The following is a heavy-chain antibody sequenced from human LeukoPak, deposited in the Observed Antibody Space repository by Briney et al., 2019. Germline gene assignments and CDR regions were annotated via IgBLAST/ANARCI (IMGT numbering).Heavy chain of an antibody. V-gene: IGHV5-51*01. Sequence: GESLNISWKCSGYSFTNCLIGWVRPPPGEGLEWMGIIHPGDSDNRYSPSFQGQVTISADKSISTAYLQWSSLKASDTAMYYCARHAGSSALGDYFDYWGQGTLVTVSS. CDR3: ARHAGSSALGDYFDY. J-gene: IGHJ4*02. D-gene: IGHD2-15*01. CDR1: GYSFTNCL. CDR2: IHPGDSDN.